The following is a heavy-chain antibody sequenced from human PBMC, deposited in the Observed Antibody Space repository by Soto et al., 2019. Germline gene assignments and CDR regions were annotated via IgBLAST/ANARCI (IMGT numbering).Heavy chain of an antibody. CDR3: TTDISLELPHY. CDR2: IKSKTDGGTT. J-gene: IGHJ1*01. CDR1: GFTFSNAW. Sequence: XGSLRLSCAASGFTFSNAWMSWVRQAPGKGLEWVGRIKSKTDGGTTDYAAPVKGRFTISRDDSKNTLYLQMNSLKTEDTAVYYCTTDISLELPHYWGQGALVTVSS. D-gene: IGHD1-7*01. V-gene: IGHV3-15*01.